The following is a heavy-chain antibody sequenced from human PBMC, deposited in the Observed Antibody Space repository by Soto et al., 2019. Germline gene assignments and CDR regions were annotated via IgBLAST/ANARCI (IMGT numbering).Heavy chain of an antibody. CDR1: GFIFSSYD. CDR3: AKDLTSVAYDAFDI. Sequence: QVQLVESGGGVVQPGRSLRLSCAASGFIFSSYDMHWVRQAPGKGLEWVAFISYDGSNKYYADSVKGRFTISRDNSKNTLYLQKNSLRAEDTAVYYCAKDLTSVAYDAFDIWGQGTMVTVSS. D-gene: IGHD3-16*01. CDR2: ISYDGSNK. V-gene: IGHV3-30*18. J-gene: IGHJ3*02.